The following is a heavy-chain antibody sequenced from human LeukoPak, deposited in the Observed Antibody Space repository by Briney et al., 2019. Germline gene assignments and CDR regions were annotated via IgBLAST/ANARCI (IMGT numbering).Heavy chain of an antibody. CDR2: IYSGGST. V-gene: IGHV3-66*02. CDR1: GFTVSSNY. CDR3: AKDLKIAVADYYYGMDV. J-gene: IGHJ6*02. Sequence: GGSLRLSCAASGFTVSSNYMSWVRQAPGKGLEWVSVIYSGGSTYYADSVKGRFTISRDNSKNTLYLRMNSLRAEDTAVYYCAKDLKIAVADYYYGMDVWGQGTTVTVSS. D-gene: IGHD6-19*01.